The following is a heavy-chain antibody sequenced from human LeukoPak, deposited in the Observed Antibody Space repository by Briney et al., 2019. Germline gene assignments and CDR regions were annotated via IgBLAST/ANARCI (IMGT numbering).Heavy chain of an antibody. D-gene: IGHD7-27*01. J-gene: IGHJ4*02. CDR1: GLNVSRNY. Sequence: GGSLRLSCAAPGLNVSRNYMSWVRQAPGKGLEWVSVIYSGGSTYYADSVKGRFIISRDNSKNTVYLQMNSLRAEDTAVYYCARDLPRGNWEYWGQGTLVSVSS. CDR2: IYSGGST. CDR3: ARDLPRGNWEY. V-gene: IGHV3-53*01.